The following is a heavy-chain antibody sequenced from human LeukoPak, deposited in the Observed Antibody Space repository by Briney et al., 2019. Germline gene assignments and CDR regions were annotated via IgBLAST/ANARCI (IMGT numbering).Heavy chain of an antibody. J-gene: IGHJ3*02. V-gene: IGHV1-18*01. D-gene: IGHD2-8*01. CDR1: GYTFTSYG. CDR3: ARVVHVGNDAFDI. CDR2: ISPYNGNT. Sequence: ASVKVSCKTSGYTFTSYGLSWVRQAPGHGLEWMGWISPYNGNTNYAQKFQGRVTMTTDTSTTTGYMELRSLRSDDTAVYYCARVVHVGNDAFDIWGQGTMITVS.